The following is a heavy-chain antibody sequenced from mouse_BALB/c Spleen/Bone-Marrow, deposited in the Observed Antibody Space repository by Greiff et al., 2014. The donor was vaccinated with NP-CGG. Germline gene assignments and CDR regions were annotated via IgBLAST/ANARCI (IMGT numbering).Heavy chain of an antibody. J-gene: IGHJ3*01. Sequence: QVQLQQSGAELARPGASVKLSCKASGYTFTSYWMQWAKQRPGQGLEWIGAIYPGDGDTRYTQKFKGKATLTADKSSSTAYMQLSSLASEDSAVYYCARSEATMILAYWGQGTLVTVSA. V-gene: IGHV1-87*01. CDR2: IYPGDGDT. CDR3: ARSEATMILAY. CDR1: GYTFTSYW. D-gene: IGHD2-4*01.